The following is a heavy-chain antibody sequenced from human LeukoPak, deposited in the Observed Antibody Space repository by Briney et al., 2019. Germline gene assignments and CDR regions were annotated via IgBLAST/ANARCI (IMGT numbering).Heavy chain of an antibody. CDR2: ISSSSSYI. CDR1: RFTFSSYS. V-gene: IGHV3-21*01. D-gene: IGHD1-26*01. J-gene: IGHJ4*02. Sequence: GGSLRLSCAASRFTFSSYSMNWVRQAPGKGLEWVSSISSSSSYIYYADSVKGRFTISRDNAKNSLYLQMNSLRAEDTAVYYCARVRELLPDLDYWGQGTLVTVSS. CDR3: ARVRELLPDLDY.